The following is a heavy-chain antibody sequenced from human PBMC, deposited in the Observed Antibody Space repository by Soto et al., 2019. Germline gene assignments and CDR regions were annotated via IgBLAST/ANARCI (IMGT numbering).Heavy chain of an antibody. CDR1: GFTFSSYA. J-gene: IGHJ4*02. Sequence: PGGSLRLSCAASGFTFSSYAMSWVRQAPGKGLEWVSAISGSGGSTYYADSVKGRFTISRDNSKNTLYLQMNSLRAEDTAVYYCAKARIAAAGTGVLFDYWGQGTLVTVSS. CDR2: ISGSGGST. CDR3: AKARIAAAGTGVLFDY. V-gene: IGHV3-23*01. D-gene: IGHD6-13*01.